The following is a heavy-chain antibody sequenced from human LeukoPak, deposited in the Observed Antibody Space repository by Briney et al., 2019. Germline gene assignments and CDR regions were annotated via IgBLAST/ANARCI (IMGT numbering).Heavy chain of an antibody. D-gene: IGHD4-11*01. Sequence: ASVKVSCKASGYTFTNYGISWVRQAPGQGLEGMGWISAYNGNTNYAQKLQGRVTMTTDTSTSTAYMELRSLRSDDTAVYYCARDRFDDYSNWFDPWGQGTLVTVFS. J-gene: IGHJ5*02. CDR3: ARDRFDDYSNWFDP. CDR2: ISAYNGNT. V-gene: IGHV1-18*01. CDR1: GYTFTNYG.